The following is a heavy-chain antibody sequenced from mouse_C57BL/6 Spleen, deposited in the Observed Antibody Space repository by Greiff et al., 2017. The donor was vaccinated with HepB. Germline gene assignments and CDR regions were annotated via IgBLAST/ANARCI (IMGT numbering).Heavy chain of an antibody. Sequence: EVMLVESGGGLVKPGGSLKLSCAASGFTFSDYGMHWVRQAPEKGLEWVAYISSGSSTIYYADTVKGRFTISRDNAKHTLFLQMTSLRSEDTAMYYCARSSITTEGAYWGQGTLVTVSA. CDR1: GFTFSDYG. CDR3: ARSSITTEGAY. J-gene: IGHJ3*01. CDR2: ISSGSSTI. D-gene: IGHD1-1*01. V-gene: IGHV5-17*01.